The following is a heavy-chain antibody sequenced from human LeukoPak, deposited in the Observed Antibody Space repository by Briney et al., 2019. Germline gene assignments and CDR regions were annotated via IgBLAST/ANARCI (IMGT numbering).Heavy chain of an antibody. J-gene: IGHJ6*02. D-gene: IGHD2-2*01. CDR1: GYTFTAYY. V-gene: IGHV1-2*02. Sequence: ASVKVSCKASGYTFTAYYMHWVRQAPGKGLEWMGLINPNSGSTNYAQKFQGRVTMTRDTSISTANMELSRLRSDDTAVYYFGRDHLVVPGGYEDHYYGMDVWGQGTTVTVSS. CDR2: INPNSGST. CDR3: GRDHLVVPGGYEDHYYGMDV.